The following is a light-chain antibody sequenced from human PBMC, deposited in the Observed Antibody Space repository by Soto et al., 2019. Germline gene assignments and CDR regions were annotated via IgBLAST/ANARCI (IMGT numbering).Light chain of an antibody. J-gene: IGLJ1*01. CDR3: GSYAGGNNYV. Sequence: QSVLTQPPSVSGAPGQRVTISCTGSSSNIGAGYDVHWYQQLSRDPHVMIYDVSKRPSGVPDRFSGSKSGNTASLTVSGLQAADEADYYCGSYAGGNNYVFGTGTKVTVL. CDR2: DVS. V-gene: IGLV1-40*01. CDR1: SSNIGAGYD.